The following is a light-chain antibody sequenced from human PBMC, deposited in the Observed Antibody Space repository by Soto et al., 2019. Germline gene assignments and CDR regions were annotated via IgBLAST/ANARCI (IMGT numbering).Light chain of an antibody. CDR2: GAS. Sequence: IMMTQSPATLSVSLGERATLSCRAGQTIYSNVAWYQQKPDQAPRLLIYGASTRATGIPARFSGSGSGTEFTLTISSLQSEYYAVYYRQQQYNCTPYPSGQGTK. CDR3: QQQYNCTPYP. V-gene: IGKV3-15*01. CDR1: QTIYSN. J-gene: IGKJ2*01.